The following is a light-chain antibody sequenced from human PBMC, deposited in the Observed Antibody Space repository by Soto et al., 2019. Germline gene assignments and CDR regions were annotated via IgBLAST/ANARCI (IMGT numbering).Light chain of an antibody. CDR3: SSYAGDNSHV. V-gene: IGLV2-8*01. Sequence: QSALTQPPSASGSPGQSVTISCTGTSSDVGAYNYVSWYQQHPGRAPKLVIYEVNKRPSGVPDRFSGSKSDNTASLTVSGLKDEDEADYYCSSYAGDNSHVFGTGTKLTVL. J-gene: IGLJ1*01. CDR1: SSDVGAYNY. CDR2: EVN.